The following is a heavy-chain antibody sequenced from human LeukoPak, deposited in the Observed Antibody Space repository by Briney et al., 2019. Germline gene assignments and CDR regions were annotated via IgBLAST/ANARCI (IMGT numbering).Heavy chain of an antibody. J-gene: IGHJ4*02. CDR1: GFTFSDYY. D-gene: IGHD3-3*01. Sequence: PGGSLRLSCAASGFTFSDYYMSWIRQAPGKGLEWVSYISSSGSTIYYADSVKGRFTISRDNAKNSLYLQMNSLRAEDTAVYYCARDDVHTFFWSGYFDYWGQGTLVTVSS. CDR3: ARDDVHTFFWSGYFDY. V-gene: IGHV3-11*04. CDR2: ISSSGSTI.